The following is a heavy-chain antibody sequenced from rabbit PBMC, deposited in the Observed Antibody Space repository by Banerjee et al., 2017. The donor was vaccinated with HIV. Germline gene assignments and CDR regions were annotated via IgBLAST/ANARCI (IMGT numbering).Heavy chain of an antibody. J-gene: IGHJ6*01. CDR1: GIDFRSSYD. D-gene: IGHD6-1*01. CDR3: ARTGDDYAGYDDAVDL. CDR2: IYFGNDKT. Sequence: QSLEESGGDLVKPEGSLTLTCRASGIDFRSSYDMCWVRQAPGKGLEWIACIYFGNDKTYYASWAKGRFTISRTSSTTVTLQMTSLTAADTATYFCARTGDDYAGYDDAVDLWGPGTLVTVS. V-gene: IGHV1S40*01.